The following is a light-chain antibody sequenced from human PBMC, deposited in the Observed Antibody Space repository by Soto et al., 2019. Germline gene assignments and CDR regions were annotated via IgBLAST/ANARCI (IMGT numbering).Light chain of an antibody. CDR1: QSISIW. Sequence: DIQMTQSPSTLSASVGDRVTITCRASQSISIWLAWYQQRPGKAPKLLIYDASSLESGVPSRFSVSGSGTDFTLTISSLQPDDFATYYCQQFDSYSPLAFGGGSKVDIK. CDR2: DAS. CDR3: QQFDSYSPLA. J-gene: IGKJ4*01. V-gene: IGKV1-5*01.